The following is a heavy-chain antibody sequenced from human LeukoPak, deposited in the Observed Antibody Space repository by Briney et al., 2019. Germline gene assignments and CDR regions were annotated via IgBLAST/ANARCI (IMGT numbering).Heavy chain of an antibody. J-gene: IGHJ4*02. CDR2: ISSSGTYT. CDR1: GFTFCSDT. V-gene: IGHV3-21*01. Sequence: PGGSLRLSCAASGFTFCSDTMNWVRQAPGKGLEWVSSISSSGTYTYYADSLKGRFTISRDNAMNSLYLQMNSLRAEDTAVYYCAREGDSIYHFDYWGQGTLVTVSS. D-gene: IGHD2-2*02. CDR3: AREGDSIYHFDY.